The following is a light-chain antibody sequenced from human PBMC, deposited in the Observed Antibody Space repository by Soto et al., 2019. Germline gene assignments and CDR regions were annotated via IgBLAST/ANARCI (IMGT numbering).Light chain of an antibody. CDR3: SSYTTSSTLVV. J-gene: IGLJ3*02. CDR2: EVT. CDR1: SSDVGSFAF. V-gene: IGLV2-14*01. Sequence: QSALTQAASVSGSPGQSITISCTGTSSDVGSFAFVSWYQQHPGKAPKLIIYEVTHRPSGVSNRFSGSKSGNTASLTISGLQAEYEAEYFCSSYTTSSTLVVFGGGTKLTVL.